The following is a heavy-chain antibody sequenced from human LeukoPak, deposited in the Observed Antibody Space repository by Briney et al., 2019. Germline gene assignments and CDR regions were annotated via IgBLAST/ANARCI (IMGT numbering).Heavy chain of an antibody. CDR3: ARVNSGYDSSLWFDP. Sequence: SETLSLTCTVSGGSISNYYWSWIRQPAGKGLEWIGRIYTSGSTNYNPSLKSRVTISVDKSKNQVSLKLNSVIVADTAVYYCARVNSGYDSSLWFDPWGQGTLVTVSS. CDR2: IYTSGST. D-gene: IGHD5-12*01. J-gene: IGHJ5*02. V-gene: IGHV4-4*07. CDR1: GGSISNYY.